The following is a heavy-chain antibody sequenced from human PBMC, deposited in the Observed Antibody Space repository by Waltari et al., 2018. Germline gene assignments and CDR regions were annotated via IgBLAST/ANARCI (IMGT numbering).Heavy chain of an antibody. CDR2: IIPIFGTA. CDR3: ARGFPKHSHPSSYDY. CDR1: VGTFSSFA. D-gene: IGHD2-15*01. Sequence: QVQLVQSGAEVKKPGSSVKVSCKASVGTFSSFAISWVRQATGQGLEWMGGIIPIFGTANYAQKFQGRVTITTDESTSTAYMELSSLRSEDTAVYYCARGFPKHSHPSSYDYWGQGTLVTVSS. J-gene: IGHJ4*02. V-gene: IGHV1-69*05.